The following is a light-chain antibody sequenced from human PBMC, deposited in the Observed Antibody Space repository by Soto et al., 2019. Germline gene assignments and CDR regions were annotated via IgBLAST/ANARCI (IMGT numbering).Light chain of an antibody. CDR2: EVS. V-gene: IGLV2-14*01. Sequence: QSVLTEPASVSGSPGQSITISCTGTSSDVGGYNYVSWYQQHPGKAPKLMIYEVSNRPSGVSNRFSGSKSGNTASLTISGLQVEDEADYYCSSYTSSSPYVFGTGTKVTVL. CDR1: SSDVGGYNY. CDR3: SSYTSSSPYV. J-gene: IGLJ1*01.